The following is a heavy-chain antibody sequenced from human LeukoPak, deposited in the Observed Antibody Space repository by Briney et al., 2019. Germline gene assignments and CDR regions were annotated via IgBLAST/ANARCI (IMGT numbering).Heavy chain of an antibody. Sequence: EASVTVSCKASGYTFTSHDINWVRQATGQGLEWMGWMNPNSGNTGYAQKFQGRVTITRNTSISTAYMELSSLRSEDTAVYYCASMGTYYYDSSGYWESLPYYFDYWGQGTLVTVSS. CDR3: ASMGTYYYDSSGYWESLPYYFDY. CDR2: MNPNSGNT. D-gene: IGHD3-22*01. J-gene: IGHJ4*02. V-gene: IGHV1-8*01. CDR1: GYTFTSHD.